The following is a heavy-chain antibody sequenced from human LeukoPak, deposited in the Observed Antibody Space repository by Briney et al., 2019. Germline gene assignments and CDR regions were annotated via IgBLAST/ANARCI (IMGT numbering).Heavy chain of an antibody. CDR3: ATTKGDYYDSSGPDY. CDR1: GFTFSSYA. V-gene: IGHV3-23*01. J-gene: IGHJ4*02. D-gene: IGHD3-22*01. CDR2: ISGSGGST. Sequence: GGSLRLSCAASGFTFSSYAMSWVRQAPGKGLEWVSAISGSGGSTYYADSVKGRFTISRDNSKNTLYLQMNSLRAEDTAVYYCATTKGDYYDSSGPDYWGQGTLATVSS.